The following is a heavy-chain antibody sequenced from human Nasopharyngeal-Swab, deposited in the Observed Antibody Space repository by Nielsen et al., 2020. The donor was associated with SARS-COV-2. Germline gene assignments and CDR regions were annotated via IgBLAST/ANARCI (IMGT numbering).Heavy chain of an antibody. CDR3: ARGPTTSDNSAFLRD. CDR1: GFVFSTYW. CDR2: ISTDGTIA. J-gene: IGHJ4*02. D-gene: IGHD6-19*01. V-gene: IGHV3-74*01. Sequence: GESLKIPCAASGFVFSTYWMHWVRQSPGKGLVRVSAISTDGTIAYYAGSERGRFTISRDNAKSTVYLHVGSLTADDTAIYYCARGPTTSDNSAFLRDWGQGILVTVSS.